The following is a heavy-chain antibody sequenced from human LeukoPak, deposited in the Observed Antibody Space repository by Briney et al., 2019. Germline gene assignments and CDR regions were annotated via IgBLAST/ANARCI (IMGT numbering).Heavy chain of an antibody. CDR2: IYPGDSDA. D-gene: IGHD6-6*01. Sequence: GESLKISCKGSGYNFSTYWIGWVRQMSGKGLEWMGIIYPGDSDARYSPSFQGQVTISVDKSISTAYLQWSSLKASDTAMYYCATYTSSGPFDYWGQGTLVTVSS. V-gene: IGHV5-51*01. CDR1: GYNFSTYW. J-gene: IGHJ4*02. CDR3: ATYTSSGPFDY.